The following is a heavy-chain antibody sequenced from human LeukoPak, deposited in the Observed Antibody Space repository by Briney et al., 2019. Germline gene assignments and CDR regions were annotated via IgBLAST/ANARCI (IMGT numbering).Heavy chain of an antibody. D-gene: IGHD3-22*01. J-gene: IGHJ4*02. V-gene: IGHV1-3*01. CDR1: GYIFTNDA. CDR3: ARVTAESYYASSRYYSY. CDR2: INVGIGNT. Sequence: ASVKVSCKASGYIFTNDAMHWVRQAPGQRLEWMGWINVGIGNTKDSGKFQARVMISRDASARTAYMDWSSLRSEDTSMGCCARVTAESYYASSRYYSYWGQGTLVTVSS.